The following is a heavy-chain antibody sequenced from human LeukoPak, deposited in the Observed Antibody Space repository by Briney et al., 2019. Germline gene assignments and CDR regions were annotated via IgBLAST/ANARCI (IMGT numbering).Heavy chain of an antibody. J-gene: IGHJ4*02. Sequence: PGGSLRLSCAASGFTFSSYAMSWVRQAPGKGLEWVSGISGSGGSTYYADSVKGRFTISRDNSKNTLYLQMNSLRAEDTAVYYCAKDLNLMTTVYYWGQGTLVTVSS. D-gene: IGHD4-11*01. V-gene: IGHV3-23*01. CDR2: ISGSGGST. CDR3: AKDLNLMTTVYY. CDR1: GFTFSSYA.